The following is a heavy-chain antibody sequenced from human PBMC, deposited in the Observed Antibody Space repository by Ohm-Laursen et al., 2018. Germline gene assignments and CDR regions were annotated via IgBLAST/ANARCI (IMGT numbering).Heavy chain of an antibody. J-gene: IGHJ4*02. Sequence: SETLSLTCNVSGGSISNYYWSWIRQPVGKGLEWVGRMYSSGSTNYNPSLKSRVTMSFDTSKNQFSLKLSSVTAADTAVYYCARGYYGRGDSWGQGTLVTVSS. CDR1: GGSISNYY. CDR2: MYSSGST. CDR3: ARGYYGRGDS. V-gene: IGHV4-4*07. D-gene: IGHD3-10*01.